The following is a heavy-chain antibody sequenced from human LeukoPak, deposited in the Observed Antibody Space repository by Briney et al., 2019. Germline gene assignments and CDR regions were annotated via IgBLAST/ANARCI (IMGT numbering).Heavy chain of an antibody. CDR1: GFTFRSYG. CDR2: ISYDGSNK. J-gene: IGHJ3*02. Sequence: QPGGSLRLSCAASGFTFRSYGMHWVRQAPGKGLEWVAVISYDGSNKYYADSVKGRFTISRDNSKNTLYLQMNSLRAEDTAVYYCARAREWFGTQVGAFDIWGQGTMVTVSS. V-gene: IGHV3-30*19. D-gene: IGHD3-10*01. CDR3: ARAREWFGTQVGAFDI.